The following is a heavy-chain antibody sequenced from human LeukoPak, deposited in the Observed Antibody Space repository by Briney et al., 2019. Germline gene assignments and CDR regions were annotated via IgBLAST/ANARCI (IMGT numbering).Heavy chain of an antibody. J-gene: IGHJ4*02. CDR1: GFTFSTYW. V-gene: IGHV3-7*02. CDR3: ARGRLSSNF. CDR2: IKEDGSEK. Sequence: PGGSLRVSCAAFGFTFSTYWMRWVGQAPGKGLECVANIKEDGSEKNYVDSVRGRFTISRDNAKNSLYLQMNSLRAEDTAVYYCARGRLSSNFWGQGTLVTVSS. D-gene: IGHD2-21*01.